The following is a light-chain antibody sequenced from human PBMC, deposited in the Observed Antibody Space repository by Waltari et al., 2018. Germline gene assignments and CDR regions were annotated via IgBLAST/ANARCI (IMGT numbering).Light chain of an antibody. J-gene: IGLJ1*01. Sequence: QSALTQPASVSGSPGQSIPIPCTGTSSDVGGYNYVSRYQQHPGKAPKLMIYEVSKRPSGVSNRFSGSKSGNTASLTISGLQAEDEADYYCNSYRSGSTRVFGTGTKVTVL. CDR1: SSDVGGYNY. CDR3: NSYRSGSTRV. CDR2: EVS. V-gene: IGLV2-14*01.